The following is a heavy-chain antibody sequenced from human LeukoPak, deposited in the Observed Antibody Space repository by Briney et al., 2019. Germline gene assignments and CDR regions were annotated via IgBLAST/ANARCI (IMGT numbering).Heavy chain of an antibody. CDR2: ISPDGSTT. CDR1: AFTFSNYW. Sequence: GGSLRLSCAGSAFTFSNYWMHWVRQVPGKGLVWVSRISPDGSTTLYADSVKGRFTISRDNAKNSLYLQMNSLRAEDTAVYYCARSLIVPGIWGQGTLVTVSS. CDR3: ARSLIVPGI. J-gene: IGHJ4*02. V-gene: IGHV3-74*01. D-gene: IGHD6-19*01.